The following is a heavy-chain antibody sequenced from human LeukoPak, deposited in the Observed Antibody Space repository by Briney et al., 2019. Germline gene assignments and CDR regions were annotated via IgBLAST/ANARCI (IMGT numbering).Heavy chain of an antibody. CDR2: IKQDGSEK. CDR1: GFTFSSYW. Sequence: GGSLRLSCAASGFTFSSYWMSWVRQAPGKGLEWVANIKQDGSEKYYVDSVKGRFTISRDNAKNSLYLQMNSLRAEDTAVYYCAKGHSSSWYVYMDVWGKGTTVTVSS. V-gene: IGHV3-7*01. D-gene: IGHD6-13*01. CDR3: AKGHSSSWYVYMDV. J-gene: IGHJ6*03.